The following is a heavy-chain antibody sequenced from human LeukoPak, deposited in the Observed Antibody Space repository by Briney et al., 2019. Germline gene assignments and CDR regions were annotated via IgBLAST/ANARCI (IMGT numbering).Heavy chain of an antibody. CDR2: INPNSGGT. V-gene: IGHV1-2*02. CDR1: GYTFTGYY. D-gene: IGHD2-2*01. CDR3: ARGDIVVVPAALGFDP. Sequence: ASVTVSCKASGYTFTGYYMHWVRQAPGQGLEWMGWINPNSGGTNYAQKFQGRVTMTRDTSISTAYMELSRLRSDDTAVYYCARGDIVVVPAALGFDPWGQGTLVTVSS. J-gene: IGHJ5*02.